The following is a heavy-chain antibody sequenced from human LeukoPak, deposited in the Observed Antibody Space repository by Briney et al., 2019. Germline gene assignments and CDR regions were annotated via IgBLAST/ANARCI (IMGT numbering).Heavy chain of an antibody. V-gene: IGHV3-64D*06. CDR1: GFTFSSYA. CDR2: ISSNGVST. Sequence: GGSLRLSCSASGFTFSSYAMHWVRQAPGKGLEYVSAISSNGVSTYYADSVKGRFTISRDNSKNTLYLQMSSLRAEDTAVYYCVKDLAVAATPILDYWGQGTLVTVSS. D-gene: IGHD2-15*01. CDR3: VKDLAVAATPILDY. J-gene: IGHJ4*02.